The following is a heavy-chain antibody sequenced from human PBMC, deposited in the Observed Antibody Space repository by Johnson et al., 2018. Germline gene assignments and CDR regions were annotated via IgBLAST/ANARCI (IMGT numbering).Heavy chain of an antibody. V-gene: IGHV3-7*01. CDR2: IKQDGSEK. J-gene: IGHJ6*02. CDR1: GFTFSSYW. Sequence: VQLVESGGGLVQPGGSLRLSCAASGFTFSSYWMSWVRQAPGKGLEWVANIKQDGSEKYYVDSVKGRFTISRDNAKNSLYLQMNSLRDEDTAVYYCARKKAHGYFYGLDVWGQGTTVTVSS. CDR3: ARKKAHGYFYGLDV.